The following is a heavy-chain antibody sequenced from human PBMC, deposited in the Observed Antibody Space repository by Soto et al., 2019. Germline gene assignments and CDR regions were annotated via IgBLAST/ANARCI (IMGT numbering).Heavy chain of an antibody. D-gene: IGHD6-13*01. V-gene: IGHV3-23*01. Sequence: GGSLRLSCAASGFNFSNDAMAWVRQAPGKGLECVAFFGLPIGEPEYADSVKGRFTISRDNSKSTLFLEMHNLRPDDTAVYYCAKGRSASSTFDSWGQGTQVTVSS. CDR3: AKGRSASSTFDS. CDR2: FGLPIGEP. J-gene: IGHJ4*02. CDR1: GFNFSNDA.